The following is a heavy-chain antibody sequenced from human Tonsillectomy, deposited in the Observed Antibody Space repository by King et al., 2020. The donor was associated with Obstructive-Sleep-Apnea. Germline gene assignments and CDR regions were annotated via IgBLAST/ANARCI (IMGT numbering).Heavy chain of an antibody. CDR3: ASEAAVALGGMDV. D-gene: IGHD6-19*01. CDR1: GFTFRNYS. Sequence: EVQLVESGGGLVKPGGSLRLSCAASGFTFRNYSMQWVRQAPGKGLEWVSSISSSSNYRYYTDSVKGRFTISRDNTKNSLYLQMNSLRADDTAVYYCASEAAVALGGMDVWGHGTTVTVSS. J-gene: IGHJ6*02. V-gene: IGHV3-21*01. CDR2: ISSSSNYR.